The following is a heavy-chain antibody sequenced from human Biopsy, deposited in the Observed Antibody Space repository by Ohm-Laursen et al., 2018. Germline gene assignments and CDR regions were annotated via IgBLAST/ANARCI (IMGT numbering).Heavy chain of an antibody. CDR1: GYTFTNYY. J-gene: IGHJ4*02. CDR3: AADSGSGSHFRFDY. Sequence: ASVKVSCKASGYTFTNYYMHWVRQAPGQGLEWMGIINPSGSDATYAQKFQGRVTMTRDTSTSTAYMDLSSLRSEDTAVYYCAADSGSGSHFRFDYWGQGTLVSVSS. V-gene: IGHV1-46*01. D-gene: IGHD3-10*01. CDR2: INPSGSDA.